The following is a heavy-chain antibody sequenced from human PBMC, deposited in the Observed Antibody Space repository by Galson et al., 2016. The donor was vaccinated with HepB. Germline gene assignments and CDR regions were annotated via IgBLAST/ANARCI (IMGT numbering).Heavy chain of an antibody. D-gene: IGHD2-15*01. V-gene: IGHV5-10-1*01. CDR1: GYSFTSYW. J-gene: IGHJ5*02. CDR3: ARHGGGSSGGSCLYFNWFDP. Sequence: QSGADVKKPGESLTISCKGSGYSFTSYWISWVRQMPGKGLEWMGRIDPSDSYTDYSPSFQGHVTISADKSISTAYLQWSSLKASDTAIYYCARHGGGSSGGSCLYFNWFDPWGQGTLVTVSS. CDR2: IDPSDSYT.